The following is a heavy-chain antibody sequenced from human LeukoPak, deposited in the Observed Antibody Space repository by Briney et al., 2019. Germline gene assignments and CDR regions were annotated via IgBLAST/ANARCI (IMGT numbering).Heavy chain of an antibody. J-gene: IGHJ2*01. Sequence: PGGSLRLSCAAPGFTFDDYAMHWVRQAPGKGLEWVSGISWNSRSIVYTDSVKGRFTISRDNAKNSLYLQMNSLRLEDTALYYCTKVNGDNAAHGSKWYFDVWGRGTLATVSS. CDR3: TKVNGDNAAHGSKWYFDV. V-gene: IGHV3-9*01. CDR2: ISWNSRSI. CDR1: GFTFDDYA. D-gene: IGHD7-27*01.